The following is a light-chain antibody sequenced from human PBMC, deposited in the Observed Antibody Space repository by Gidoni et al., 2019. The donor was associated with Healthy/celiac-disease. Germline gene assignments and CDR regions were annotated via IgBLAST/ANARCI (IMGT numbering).Light chain of an antibody. Sequence: QSALTQPASVSGSPGQSITLSCTGTSSDVGSYNLVSWYQQHPGKAPKLMIYEVSKRPSGVSNRFSGSKSGNTASLTISGLQAEDEADYYCCSYAGSSTFVFGGGTKLTVL. CDR1: SSDVGSYNL. J-gene: IGLJ3*02. CDR2: EVS. V-gene: IGLV2-23*02. CDR3: CSYAGSSTFV.